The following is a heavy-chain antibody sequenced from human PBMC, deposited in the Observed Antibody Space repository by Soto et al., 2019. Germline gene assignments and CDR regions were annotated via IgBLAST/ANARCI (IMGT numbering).Heavy chain of an antibody. CDR2: ISGSGGST. CDR1: GFTFSSYA. Sequence: EVQLLESGGGLVQPGGSLRLSCAASGFTFSSYAMSWVRQAPGKGLEWVSAISGSGGSTYYADSVKGRFTISRDNSKNTLYLQMNSLRADDTAVYYCAREDRYTTSWYSFHNWGQGTLVTVSS. J-gene: IGHJ4*02. CDR3: AREDRYTTSWYSFHN. V-gene: IGHV3-23*01. D-gene: IGHD6-13*01.